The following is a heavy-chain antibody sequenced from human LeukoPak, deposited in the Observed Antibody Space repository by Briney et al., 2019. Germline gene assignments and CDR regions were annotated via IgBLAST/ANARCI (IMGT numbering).Heavy chain of an antibody. J-gene: IGHJ4*02. CDR1: GYSFTLYW. CDR3: ARHDFVYDSSGYFLGGDY. CDR2: IHPGDSNT. V-gene: IGHV5-51*01. Sequence: KRGESLKISCKGSGYSFTLYWIGWVRQMPGKGLEWMGIIHPGDSNTKYSPSFQGQVTISADKSSGTAYLQWSSLKASDTGIYYCARHDFVYDSSGYFLGGDYWGQGTLLTVSS. D-gene: IGHD3-22*01.